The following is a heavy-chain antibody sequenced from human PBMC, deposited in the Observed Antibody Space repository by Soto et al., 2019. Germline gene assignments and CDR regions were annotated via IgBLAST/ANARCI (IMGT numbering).Heavy chain of an antibody. CDR3: GRDGDSGLPGRAFDY. CDR2: IIPIFGPA. CDR1: GGTFSSYA. Sequence: QVQLVQSGAEVKKPGSSVKVSCKASGGTFSSYAISWVRQAPGQGLEWMGGIIPIFGPANYAQKFRGRVRMTADESTSTAYMAGSSLRSEDTDVYYCGRDGDSGLPGRAFDYWGKGTLVPVSS. D-gene: IGHD6-19*01. V-gene: IGHV1-69*01. J-gene: IGHJ4*02.